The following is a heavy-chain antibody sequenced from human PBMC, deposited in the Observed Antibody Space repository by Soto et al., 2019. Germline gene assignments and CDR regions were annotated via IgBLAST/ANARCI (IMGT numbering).Heavy chain of an antibody. CDR3: ASHNYDSSGYYSNDAFDI. CDR2: IYPGDSDT. V-gene: IGHV5-51*01. J-gene: IGHJ3*02. D-gene: IGHD3-22*01. CDR1: GYSFTSYW. Sequence: PGESLKISCKGSGYSFTSYWIGWVRQMPGKGLEWMGIIYPGDSDTRYSPSFQGQVTISADKSISTAYLQWSSLKASDTAMYYCASHNYDSSGYYSNDAFDIWGQGTMVNVS.